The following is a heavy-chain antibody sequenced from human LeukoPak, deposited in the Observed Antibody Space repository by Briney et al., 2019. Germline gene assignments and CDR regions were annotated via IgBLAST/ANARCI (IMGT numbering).Heavy chain of an antibody. Sequence: GGSLRLSCAASGFTFSSYAMSWVRQAPGKGLEWVSSISGSGNRTYYADSVKGRFSISRDNSKNTLYLQMNSLKAEDTAVYYCARVGYSGGHRSYFDYWGQGTLVTVSS. CDR1: GFTFSSYA. D-gene: IGHD5-12*01. CDR3: ARVGYSGGHRSYFDY. CDR2: ISGSGNRT. V-gene: IGHV3-23*01. J-gene: IGHJ4*02.